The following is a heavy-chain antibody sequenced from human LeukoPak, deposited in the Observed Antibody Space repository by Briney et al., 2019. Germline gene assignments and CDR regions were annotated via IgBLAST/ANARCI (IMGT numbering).Heavy chain of an antibody. CDR1: GFIFSSYW. CDR3: ARGGGLDI. V-gene: IGHV3-7*05. Sequence: GGSLRLSCAASGFIFSSYWMTWVRQAPGKGLEWVANIKQDGSEKYYVDSVRGRFTISRDNAKNSLYLQMNSLRAEDTAVYYCARGGGLDIWGQGTRVTVSS. J-gene: IGHJ3*02. CDR2: IKQDGSEK.